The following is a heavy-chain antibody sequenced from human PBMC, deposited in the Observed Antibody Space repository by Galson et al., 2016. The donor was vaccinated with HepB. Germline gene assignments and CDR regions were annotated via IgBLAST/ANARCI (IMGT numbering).Heavy chain of an antibody. Sequence: SLRLSCAASGFTFDSYAMSWVRQAPGKGLEWVSAISPSGGRTFYADSVKGRFTISRDISNNTMYLQMNSLRAEETAIYHCAKNAVPGYFDYWGQGTLVTVSS. D-gene: IGHD6-19*01. CDR3: AKNAVPGYFDY. V-gene: IGHV3-23*01. J-gene: IGHJ4*02. CDR2: ISPSGGRT. CDR1: GFTFDSYA.